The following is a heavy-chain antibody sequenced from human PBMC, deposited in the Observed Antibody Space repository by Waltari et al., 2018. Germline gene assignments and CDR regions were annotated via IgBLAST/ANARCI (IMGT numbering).Heavy chain of an antibody. CDR1: GGTFSSYA. Sequence: QVQLVQSGAEVKKPGSSVKVSCKASGGTFSSYAISWVRQAPGQGLEWMGGIIPIFGTANYAQKFQGRVTITAVESTSTAYMELRSLRSEDTAVYYCARRGYCSGGSCYFFGMDVWGQGTTVTVSS. CDR2: IIPIFGTA. CDR3: ARRGYCSGGSCYFFGMDV. D-gene: IGHD2-15*01. J-gene: IGHJ6*02. V-gene: IGHV1-69*01.